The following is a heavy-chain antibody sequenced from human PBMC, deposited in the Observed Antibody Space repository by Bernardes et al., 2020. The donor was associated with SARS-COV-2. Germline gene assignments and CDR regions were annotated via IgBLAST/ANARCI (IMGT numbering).Heavy chain of an antibody. J-gene: IGHJ6*02. D-gene: IGHD3-22*01. CDR2: NNPNLCCT. Sequence: SVQVSCKASGYTFPGYYIHWVRPAPAPGLEWMGLNNPNLCCTIYAQKLQGRVTMTRDTSISTAYMELSRLRSDDTALYYCALPPSNYDRYGMDVWGQGTTVTVSS. V-gene: IGHV1-2*02. CDR3: ALPPSNYDRYGMDV. CDR1: GYTFPGYY.